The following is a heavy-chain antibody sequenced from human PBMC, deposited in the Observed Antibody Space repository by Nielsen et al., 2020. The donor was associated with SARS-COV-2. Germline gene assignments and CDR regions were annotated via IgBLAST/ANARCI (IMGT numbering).Heavy chain of an antibody. CDR2: ISYDGSNK. CDR3: ARVSSDDSSGYYIPKRTNYYYYMDV. J-gene: IGHJ6*03. V-gene: IGHV3-30-3*01. D-gene: IGHD3-22*01. Sequence: VRQAPGKGLEWVAVISYDGSNKYYADSVKGRFTISRDNSKNTLYLQMNSLRAEDTAVYYCARVSSDDSSGYYIPKRTNYYYYMDVWGKGTTVTVSS.